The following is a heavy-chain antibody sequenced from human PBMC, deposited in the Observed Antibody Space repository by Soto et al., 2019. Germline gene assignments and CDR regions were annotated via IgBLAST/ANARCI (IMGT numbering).Heavy chain of an antibody. D-gene: IGHD3-16*01. CDR2: MNPRSGAT. J-gene: IGHJ5*02. Sequence: ASVKVSCKASGYSFTNNEISGVRQATGQGLEWRGWMNPRSGATGYAQKFQGGVTMTRDISIATAYMELSSLRSDDTAIYYCARMETFGSLNWFDPWGPGTLVTVSS. CDR1: GYSFTNNE. CDR3: ARMETFGSLNWFDP. V-gene: IGHV1-8*01.